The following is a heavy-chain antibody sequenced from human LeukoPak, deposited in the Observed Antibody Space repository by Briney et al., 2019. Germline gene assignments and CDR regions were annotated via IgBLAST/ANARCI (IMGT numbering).Heavy chain of an antibody. D-gene: IGHD2-8*01. CDR3: ASTLIVYAIAYGGFDY. J-gene: IGHJ4*02. CDR2: IYYSGST. V-gene: IGHV4-39*01. Sequence: SETLSLTCTVSGGSISSSSYYWGWIRQPPGKGLEWIGSIYYSGSTYYNPSLKSRVTISVDTSKNQFSLKLSTVTAADTAVCYCASTLIVYAIAYGGFDYWGQGTLVTVSS. CDR1: GGSISSSSYY.